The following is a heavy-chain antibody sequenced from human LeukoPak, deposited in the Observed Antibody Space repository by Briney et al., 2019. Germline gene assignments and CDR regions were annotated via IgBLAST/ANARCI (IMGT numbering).Heavy chain of an antibody. CDR1: GFTFSNHA. D-gene: IGHD3-22*01. J-gene: IGHJ5*02. CDR2: IRYDGSNK. CDR3: AKIPPSWSYYDSSGLNWFDP. Sequence: GGSLRLSCAASGFTFSNHAMHWVRQAPGKGLEWVAFIRYDGSNKYYADSVKGRFTISRDNSKNTLYLQMNSLRAEDTAVYYCAKIPPSWSYYDSSGLNWFDPWGQGTLVTVSS. V-gene: IGHV3-30*02.